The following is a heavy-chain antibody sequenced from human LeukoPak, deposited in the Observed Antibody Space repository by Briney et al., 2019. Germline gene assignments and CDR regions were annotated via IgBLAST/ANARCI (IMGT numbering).Heavy chain of an antibody. CDR3: ARDKSGTTQGDSDY. V-gene: IGHV1-2*02. CDR2: INPNSGGT. D-gene: IGHD1-1*01. Sequence: ASVKVSCKASGYTFTGYYMHWVRQAPGQGLEWMGWINPNSGGTNYAQKFQGRVTMTRDTSISTAYMELSRLRSDDTAVYYCARDKSGTTQGDSDYWGQGTLVTVSS. CDR1: GYTFTGYY. J-gene: IGHJ4*02.